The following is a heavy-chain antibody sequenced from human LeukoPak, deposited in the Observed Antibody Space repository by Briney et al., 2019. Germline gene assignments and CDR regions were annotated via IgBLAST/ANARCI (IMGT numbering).Heavy chain of an antibody. CDR2: INPNSGGT. CDR1: GYTFTGYY. Sequence: ASVKVSCKASGYTFTGYYMHWVRQAPGQGLEWMGWINPNSGGTNYAQKFQGRVTMTRDTSISTAYMELSRLRSDDTAVYYCASLRGYSYGPTPALPPFDYWGQGTLVTVSS. CDR3: ASLRGYSYGPTPALPPFDY. D-gene: IGHD5-18*01. V-gene: IGHV1-2*02. J-gene: IGHJ4*02.